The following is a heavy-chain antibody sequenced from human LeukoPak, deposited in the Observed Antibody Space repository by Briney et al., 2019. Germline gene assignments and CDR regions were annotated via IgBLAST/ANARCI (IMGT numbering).Heavy chain of an antibody. CDR1: GYTFTGYY. V-gene: IGHV1-2*02. J-gene: IGHJ4*02. D-gene: IGHD5-24*01. Sequence: ASVKVSCKASGYTFTGYYMHWVRQAPGQGLEWMGWINPNSGGANYAQKFQGRVTMTRDTYISTAYMELSRLRSDDTAVYYCARGERDGYKIFDYWGQGTLVTVSS. CDR2: INPNSGGA. CDR3: ARGERDGYKIFDY.